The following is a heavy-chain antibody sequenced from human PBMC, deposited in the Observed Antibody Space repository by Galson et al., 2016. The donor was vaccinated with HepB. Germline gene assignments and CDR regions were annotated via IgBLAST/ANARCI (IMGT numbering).Heavy chain of an antibody. V-gene: IGHV3-7*03. CDR3: ARVFRAEGWGSEQFDY. D-gene: IGHD1/OR15-1a*01. J-gene: IGHJ4*02. CDR2: IKEDGSER. Sequence: SLRLSCAASGFTFSSYWMSWVRQAPGKGLEWVANIKEDGSERYYVDSVVGRFIISRDNAKKSLYLQMNSLRAEDTAVYYCARVFRAEGWGSEQFDYWGQGTLVTVSS. CDR1: GFTFSSYW.